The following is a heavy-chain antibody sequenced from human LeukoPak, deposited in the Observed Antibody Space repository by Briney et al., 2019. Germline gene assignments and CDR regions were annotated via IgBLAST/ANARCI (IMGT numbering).Heavy chain of an antibody. J-gene: IGHJ4*02. Sequence: PSETLSLTCAVYGGSFSGYYWSWIRQPPGKGLEWIGEINHSGSTNYNPSLKSRVTISVGTSKNQFSLKLSSVTAADTAVYYCARVWLRDGYNPLFDYWGQGTLVTVSS. V-gene: IGHV4-34*01. D-gene: IGHD5-24*01. CDR2: INHSGST. CDR3: ARVWLRDGYNPLFDY. CDR1: GGSFSGYY.